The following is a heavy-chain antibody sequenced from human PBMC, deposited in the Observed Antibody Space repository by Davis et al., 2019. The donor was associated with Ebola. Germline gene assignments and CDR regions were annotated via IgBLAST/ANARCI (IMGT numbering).Heavy chain of an antibody. V-gene: IGHV1-18*01. D-gene: IGHD1-1*01. CDR1: GYTFNLYG. Sequence: ASVKVSCKASGYTFNLYGISWVRQAPGQGLEWMGWISAYNGNTNYAQRFQDRVTMTTDTSTSTAYMEVGILRSDDTAVYYCARAQFPTTSDHWGQGTLVTVSS. CDR3: ARAQFPTTSDH. J-gene: IGHJ4*02. CDR2: ISAYNGNT.